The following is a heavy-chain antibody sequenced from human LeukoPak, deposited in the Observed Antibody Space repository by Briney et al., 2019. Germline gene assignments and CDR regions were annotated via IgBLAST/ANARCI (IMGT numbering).Heavy chain of an antibody. CDR2: ISYDGSNK. CDR1: GFTFSSYA. V-gene: IGHV3-30-3*01. J-gene: IGHJ4*02. Sequence: HPGGSLRLFCAASGFTFSSYAMHWVRQAPGKGLEWVAVISYDGSNKYYADSVKGRFTISRDNSKNTLYLQMNSLRAEDTAVYYCAREAQSEANPNFDYWGQGTLVTVSS. CDR3: AREAQSEANPNFDY.